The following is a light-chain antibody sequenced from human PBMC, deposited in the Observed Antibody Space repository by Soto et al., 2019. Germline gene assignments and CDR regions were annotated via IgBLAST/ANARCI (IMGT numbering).Light chain of an antibody. CDR2: GAS. CDR3: QQYNNWYT. V-gene: IGKV3-15*01. Sequence: EIVMTQSPATLSVSPGERATLSCRASQSVSSNLAWYQHKPGQAPRLLIYGASTRATGIPARFSGSGSGTEFTLTISSLQSEDVAVYYCQQYNNWYTFGQGTKLEIK. J-gene: IGKJ2*01. CDR1: QSVSSN.